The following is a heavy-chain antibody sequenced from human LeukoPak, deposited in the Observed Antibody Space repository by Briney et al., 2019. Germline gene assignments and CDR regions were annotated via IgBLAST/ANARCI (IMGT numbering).Heavy chain of an antibody. CDR1: GYTFNNYD. CDR3: ARANHGGNGYFDY. Sequence: ASVKVSCKASGYTFNNYDISWVRQAPGQGLEWMGWISAYNGNTNYAQKLQGRVTMTTDTSTSTAYMELRSLKSDDTAVYYCARANHGGNGYFDYWGQGTLVTVSS. V-gene: IGHV1-18*01. D-gene: IGHD4-23*01. CDR2: ISAYNGNT. J-gene: IGHJ4*02.